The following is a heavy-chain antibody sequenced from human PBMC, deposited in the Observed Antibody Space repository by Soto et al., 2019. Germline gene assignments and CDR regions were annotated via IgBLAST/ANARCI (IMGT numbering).Heavy chain of an antibody. Sequence: SVQVSCKASGYTFTSYVISWVRQAPGQGLEWMGWISAYNGNTNYAQKLQGRVTMTTDTSTSTAYMELRSLRSDDTAVYYCARVSFSYGSGSQHAYYYYGMDVWGQGTTVTVSS. J-gene: IGHJ6*02. CDR2: ISAYNGNT. CDR3: ARVSFSYGSGSQHAYYYYGMDV. CDR1: GYTFTSYV. D-gene: IGHD3-10*01. V-gene: IGHV1-18*01.